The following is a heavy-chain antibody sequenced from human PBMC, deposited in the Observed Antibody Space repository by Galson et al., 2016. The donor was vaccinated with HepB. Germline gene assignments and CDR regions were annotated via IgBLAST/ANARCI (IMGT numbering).Heavy chain of an antibody. CDR3: AKHSGAYYYDSSVYRRTAFDI. Sequence: SLRLSCAAPGFTLDHYAMHWVRQAPGKGLEWVSGISWNSGSIGYADSVKGRFTISRDNAKNSLYLQMNSLRAGDTALYYCAKHSGAYYYDSSVYRRTAFDIWGQGTMVTVSS. V-gene: IGHV3-9*01. D-gene: IGHD3-22*01. CDR2: ISWNSGSI. CDR1: GFTLDHYA. J-gene: IGHJ3*02.